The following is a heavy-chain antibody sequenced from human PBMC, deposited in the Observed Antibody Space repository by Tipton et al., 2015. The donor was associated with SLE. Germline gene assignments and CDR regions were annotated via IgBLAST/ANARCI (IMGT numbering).Heavy chain of an antibody. V-gene: IGHV4-39*07. Sequence: TLSLTCTVSGGSISSSSYYWGWIRQPPGKGLEWIGSIYYSGSTYYNPSLKSRVTISVDTSKNQFSLKLSSVTAADTAVYYCARGQQLGAFDIWGQGTMVTVSS. J-gene: IGHJ3*02. CDR1: GGSISSSSYY. D-gene: IGHD6-13*01. CDR2: IYYSGST. CDR3: ARGQQLGAFDI.